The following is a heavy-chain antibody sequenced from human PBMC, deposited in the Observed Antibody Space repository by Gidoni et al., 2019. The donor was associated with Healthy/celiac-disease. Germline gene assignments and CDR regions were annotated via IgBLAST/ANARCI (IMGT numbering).Heavy chain of an antibody. J-gene: IGHJ6*02. CDR1: GFSLSTSGMC. Sequence: QVTLRESGPALVKPTQTLTLTCTFSGFSLSTSGMCVSWIRQPPGKALEWLALIDWDDDKYYSTSLKTRITISKDTSKNQVVLTMTNMDPVDTATYYCARILQYSSSWRYYYYGMDVWGQGTTVTVSS. CDR2: IDWDDDK. D-gene: IGHD6-13*01. V-gene: IGHV2-70*01. CDR3: ARILQYSSSWRYYYYGMDV.